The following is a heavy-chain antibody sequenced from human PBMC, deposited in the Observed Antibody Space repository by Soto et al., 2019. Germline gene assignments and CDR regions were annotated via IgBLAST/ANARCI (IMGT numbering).Heavy chain of an antibody. CDR1: GFTFSSYW. CDR3: ARDLSSPYYYYYMDV. J-gene: IGHJ6*03. D-gene: IGHD6-13*01. V-gene: IGHV3-74*01. CDR2: INSDGSST. Sequence: EVQLVESGGGLVQPGGSLRLSCAASGFTFSSYWMHWVRQAPGKGLVWVSRINSDGSSTSYADSVKGRFTISSDNAKNTLYLQMNSLRAEDTAVYYCARDLSSPYYYYYMDVWGKGTTVTVSS.